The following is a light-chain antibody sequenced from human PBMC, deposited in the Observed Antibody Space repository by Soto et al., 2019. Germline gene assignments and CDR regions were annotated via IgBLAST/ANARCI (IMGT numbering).Light chain of an antibody. Sequence: DIQMTQSPSTLSASVGDRVTITCRASQSISSWLAWYQQKPGKAPKLLIYKASSLESGVPSRLSGSGSGTEFTFAISSLQPDYFATYYCQHYNSYSPTFGQGTKVEIK. J-gene: IGKJ1*01. V-gene: IGKV1-5*03. CDR1: QSISSW. CDR3: QHYNSYSPT. CDR2: KAS.